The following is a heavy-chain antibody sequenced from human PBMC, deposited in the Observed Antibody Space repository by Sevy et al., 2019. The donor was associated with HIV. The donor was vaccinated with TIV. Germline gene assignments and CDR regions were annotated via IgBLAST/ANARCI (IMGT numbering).Heavy chain of an antibody. V-gene: IGHV3-30-3*01. J-gene: IGHJ4*02. CDR3: ARGPYNSGLRFDF. CDR1: GFSLSDYV. D-gene: IGHD5-12*01. Sequence: LSLTCVASGFSLSDYVMHWVRQGPDKGLAWVAVISFDGGNTYYSDAVEGRFTISRDNSKNTVFLQMNSLSPDDTALYYCARGPYNSGLRFDFWGQGTLVTVSS. CDR2: ISFDGGNT.